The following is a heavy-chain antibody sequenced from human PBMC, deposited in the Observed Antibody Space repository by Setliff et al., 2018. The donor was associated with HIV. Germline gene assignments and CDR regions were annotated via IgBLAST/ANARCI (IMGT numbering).Heavy chain of an antibody. V-gene: IGHV3-74*01. CDR1: GFTFSSYW. CDR3: AKGRYSSSWYYFDY. J-gene: IGHJ4*02. D-gene: IGHD6-13*01. CDR2: MNTDGSST. Sequence: PGGSLRLSCAASGFTFSSYWMHWVRQAPGKGLVWVFGMNTDGSSTRYADSVKGRFTISKDDSKNSLYLQMNSLRAEDMALYYCAKGRYSSSWYYFDYWGQGTLVTVSS.